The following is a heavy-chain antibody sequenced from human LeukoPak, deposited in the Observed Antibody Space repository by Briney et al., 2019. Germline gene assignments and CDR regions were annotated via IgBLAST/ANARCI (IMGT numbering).Heavy chain of an antibody. J-gene: IGHJ4*02. CDR2: SKSKSHGGAI. CDR3: TTDPRY. Sequence: GGSLRLSCAASGFTFSSNWMSWVRQAPGKGLEWLGRSKSKSHGGAIDYIAPVKGRFSIARDDSKNTLYLEMRVLTTEDTAVYYCTTDPRYWGQGTLVTVPS. CDR1: GFTFSSNW. V-gene: IGHV3-15*01.